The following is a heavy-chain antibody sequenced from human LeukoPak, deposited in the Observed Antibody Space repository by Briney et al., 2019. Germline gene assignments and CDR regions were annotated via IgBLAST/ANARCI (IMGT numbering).Heavy chain of an antibody. D-gene: IGHD2-15*01. J-gene: IGHJ4*02. V-gene: IGHV1-69*05. Sequence: SVKVSCKASGGTFSSYAISWVRQAPGHGLEWMGRIIPIFGTANYAQKFQGRVTITTDESTSTAYMELSSLRSGDTAVYYCARRWSRQVYYFDYWGQGTLVTVSS. CDR2: IIPIFGTA. CDR3: ARRWSRQVYYFDY. CDR1: GGTFSSYA.